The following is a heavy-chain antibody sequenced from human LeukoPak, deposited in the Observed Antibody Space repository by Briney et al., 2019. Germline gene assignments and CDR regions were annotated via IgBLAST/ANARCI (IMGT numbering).Heavy chain of an antibody. CDR1: GYTFTSYG. Sequence: GASVKVSCKASGYTFTSYGISWVRQAPGQGLEWMGWISAYNGNTNYAQKLQGRVTMTTDTSTSTAYMELRSLRSDDTAVYYCARVTTWYYYDSSGYYGGYFDYWGQGTLVTVSS. D-gene: IGHD3-22*01. CDR3: ARVTTWYYYDSSGYYGGYFDY. V-gene: IGHV1-18*01. CDR2: ISAYNGNT. J-gene: IGHJ4*02.